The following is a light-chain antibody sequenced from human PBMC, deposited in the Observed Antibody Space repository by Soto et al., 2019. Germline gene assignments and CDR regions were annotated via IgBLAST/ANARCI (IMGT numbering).Light chain of an antibody. J-gene: IGLJ1*01. Sequence: QSVLTQPASVSRSLGQSITISCTGTSSDVGRYNFVSWYQQHPGTAPELMIYEGSKRPSGVSNRFSGSKARNTASLTISSIPAEDAADNYCCSYAGSNASVFRSGPTVTV. CDR1: SSDVGRYNF. V-gene: IGLV2-23*01. CDR3: CSYAGSNASV. CDR2: EGS.